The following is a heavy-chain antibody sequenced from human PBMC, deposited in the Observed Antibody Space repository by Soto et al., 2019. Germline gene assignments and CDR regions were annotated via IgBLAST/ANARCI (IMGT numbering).Heavy chain of an antibody. V-gene: IGHV1-8*02. Sequence: ASVKVSCKTSGYDFTAYDINWVRQASGQGLEWMGWMNPINGATGSARRFQGRVSMTRNTATGTAYLELTSLRSDDTGVYYCGRGPSPSEKEGGTHYYYAMDVWGQGTTVTVSS. CDR1: GYDFTAYD. J-gene: IGHJ6*02. CDR2: MNPINGAT. D-gene: IGHD1-7*01. CDR3: GRGPSPSEKEGGTHYYYAMDV.